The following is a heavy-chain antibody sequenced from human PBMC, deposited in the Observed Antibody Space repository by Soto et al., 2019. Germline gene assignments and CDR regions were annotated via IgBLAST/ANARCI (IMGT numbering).Heavy chain of an antibody. D-gene: IGHD3-16*01. CDR2: ISWKDDK. CDR1: GFSLSARGVG. V-gene: IGHV2-5*01. J-gene: IGHJ4*02. Sequence: SGPTLVNPTQTLTLTCTVSGFSLSARGVGVGWFRQPPGKALEWLAIISWKDDKRYSPSLQSRLTIAKGTSTNQVVLTMTDMDPMDTGTYYCAHSPWGAAPDYWGQGTPVTVSS. CDR3: AHSPWGAAPDY.